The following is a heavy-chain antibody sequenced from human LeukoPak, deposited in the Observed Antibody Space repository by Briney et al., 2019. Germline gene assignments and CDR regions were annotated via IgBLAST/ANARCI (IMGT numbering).Heavy chain of an antibody. D-gene: IGHD3-9*01. CDR1: GGSISSHY. J-gene: IGHJ6*03. CDR2: IYYSGST. V-gene: IGHV4-59*11. CDR3: AREATYDILTGYFHYMDV. Sequence: SETLSLTCTVSGGSISSHYWSWIRQPPGKGLEWIGYIYYSGSTNYNPSLKSRVTTSVDTSKIQFSLKLSSVTAAGTAVYYCAREATYDILTGYFHYMDVWGKGTTVTVSS.